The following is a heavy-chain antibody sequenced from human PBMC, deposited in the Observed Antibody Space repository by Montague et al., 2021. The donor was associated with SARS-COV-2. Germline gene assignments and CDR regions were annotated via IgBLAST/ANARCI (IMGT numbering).Heavy chain of an antibody. CDR2: IKQDGSEK. J-gene: IGHJ6*02. V-gene: IGHV3-7*03. D-gene: IGHD4-17*01. CDR3: ARDLSYGDYNYYYGMDV. CDR1: GFTFSSYW. Sequence: SLRLSCAASGFTFSSYWMSWVRQAPGKGLEWVANIKQDGSEKYYVDSVKGRFTISRDNAKNSLYLQMNSLIAEDTAVYYCARDLSYGDYNYYYGMDVWGQGTTVTVSS.